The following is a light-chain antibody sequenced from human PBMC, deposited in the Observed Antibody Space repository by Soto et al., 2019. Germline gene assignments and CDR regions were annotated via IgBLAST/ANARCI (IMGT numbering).Light chain of an antibody. Sequence: ERVMMQSPATLSVYPGERATLSCRASQSVSSTLAWYQQKPGQAPRLLIYGASTRATGIPARFSGSGSGTEFSLTISSLEPEDFAVYYCQQYNNWPPWTFGQGTKV. CDR2: GAS. CDR1: QSVSST. J-gene: IGKJ1*01. V-gene: IGKV3-15*01. CDR3: QQYNNWPPWT.